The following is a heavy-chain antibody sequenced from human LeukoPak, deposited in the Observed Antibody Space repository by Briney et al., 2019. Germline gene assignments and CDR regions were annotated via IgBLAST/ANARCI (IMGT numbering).Heavy chain of an antibody. CDR3: ARRPSSGSGSHYKYYFDY. D-gene: IGHD3-10*01. J-gene: IGHJ4*02. CDR2: IFSSGST. Sequence: PSETLSLTCTVSGDSISSSSYFWGWVRQPPGKGLEWIGSIFSSGSTYYHPSLKSRVAISVDTSNNQFSMRLSSVTAADTAVYYCARRPSSGSGSHYKYYFDYWGQGTLVTVSS. V-gene: IGHV4-39*01. CDR1: GDSISSSSYF.